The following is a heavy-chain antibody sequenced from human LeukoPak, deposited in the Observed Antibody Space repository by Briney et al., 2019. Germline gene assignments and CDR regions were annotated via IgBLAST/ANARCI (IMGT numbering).Heavy chain of an antibody. D-gene: IGHD4-11*01. J-gene: IGHJ4*02. V-gene: IGHV3-53*01. Sequence: GGSLRLSCAASGFTVSSNYMSWVRQAPGKGLEWVSVIYSGGKTFYADSVKGRFTISRDNSKNTLYLQMNSLRAEDTAVYYCTREDHSNYNYWGQGTLVTVSS. CDR2: IYSGGKT. CDR1: GFTVSSNY. CDR3: TREDHSNYNY.